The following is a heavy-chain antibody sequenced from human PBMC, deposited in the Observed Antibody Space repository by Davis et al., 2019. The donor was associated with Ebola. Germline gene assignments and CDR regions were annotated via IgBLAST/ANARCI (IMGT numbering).Heavy chain of an antibody. D-gene: IGHD2-2*01. CDR2: INPNSGGT. CDR1: GYTFTGYY. V-gene: IGHV1-2*04. Sequence: VSVKVSCKASGYTFTGYYMHWVRQAPGQGLEWMGWINPNSGGTNYAQKFQGWVTMTRDTSISTAYMELSRLRSDDTAVYYCARVHSGYCSSTSCLLDYWGQGTLVTVSS. J-gene: IGHJ4*02. CDR3: ARVHSGYCSSTSCLLDY.